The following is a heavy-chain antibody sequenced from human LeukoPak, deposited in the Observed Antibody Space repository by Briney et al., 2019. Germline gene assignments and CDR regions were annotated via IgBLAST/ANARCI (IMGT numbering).Heavy chain of an antibody. CDR2: INHSGST. CDR1: GGSFSGYY. V-gene: IGHV4-34*01. D-gene: IGHD6-13*01. CDR3: ARGRSAAGHYGMDV. Sequence: SETLSLTCAVYGGSFSGYYWSWIRQPPGKGLEWIGEINHSGSTNYNPSLKSRVTISVDTSKNQFPLKLSSVTAADTAVYYCARGRSAAGHYGMDVWGQGTTVTVSS. J-gene: IGHJ6*02.